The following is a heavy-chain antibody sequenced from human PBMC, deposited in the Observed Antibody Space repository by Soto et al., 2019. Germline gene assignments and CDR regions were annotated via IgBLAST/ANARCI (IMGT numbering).Heavy chain of an antibody. CDR1: GFTFSSYA. CDR3: STTYDYIWGSYRLGSDPGPFDI. D-gene: IGHD3-16*02. V-gene: IGHV3-23*01. J-gene: IGHJ3*02. Sequence: GGSLRLSCAASGFTFSSYAMSWVRQAPGKGLEWVSAISGSGGSTYYADSVKGRFTISRDNSKNTLYLQMNSLRAEDTAVYYCSTTYDYIWGSYRLGSDPGPFDIWGQGTMVTVSS. CDR2: ISGSGGST.